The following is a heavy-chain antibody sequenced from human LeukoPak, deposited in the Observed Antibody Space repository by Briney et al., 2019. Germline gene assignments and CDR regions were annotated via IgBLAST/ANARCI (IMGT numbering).Heavy chain of an antibody. CDR3: ARNRFWSTWSFDL. D-gene: IGHD3-3*01. Sequence: KTSETLSLTCTVSGGSISSYYWSWIRQPPGKGLEWIGEINHSGSTNYNPSLKSRVTISVDTSKNQFSLKLSSVTAADTAVYYCARNRFWSTWSFDLWGRGTLVTVSS. CDR1: GGSISSYY. V-gene: IGHV4-34*01. J-gene: IGHJ2*01. CDR2: INHSGST.